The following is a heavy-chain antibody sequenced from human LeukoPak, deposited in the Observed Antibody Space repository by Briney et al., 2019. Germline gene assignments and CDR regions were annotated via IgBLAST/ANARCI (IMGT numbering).Heavy chain of an antibody. CDR3: ARSGFGDFSLYGAFDI. CDR2: INSGGSST. CDR1: GFTFSYYW. D-gene: IGHD3-10*01. V-gene: IGHV3-74*01. Sequence: HPGGSLRLSCAASGFTFSYYWMHWVRQAPGKGLVWVSRINSGGSSTSYADSVKGRFTISRDNAKNTLYLQMNSLRAEDTAVYYCARSGFGDFSLYGAFDIWGQGTMVTVSS. J-gene: IGHJ3*02.